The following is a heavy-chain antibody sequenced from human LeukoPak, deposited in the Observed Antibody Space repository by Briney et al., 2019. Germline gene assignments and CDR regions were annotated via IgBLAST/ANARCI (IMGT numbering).Heavy chain of an antibody. CDR1: GGTFSSYA. D-gene: IGHD2-15*01. Sequence: GSSVKVSCKASGGTFSSYAISWVRQAPGQGLEWMGGIIPIFGTANYAQKFQGRVTITADESTSTAYMELSSLRSEDTAVYYCARSAFLVVVAATPPWLDPWGQGTLVTVSS. CDR3: ARSAFLVVVAATPPWLDP. CDR2: IIPIFGTA. J-gene: IGHJ5*02. V-gene: IGHV1-69*01.